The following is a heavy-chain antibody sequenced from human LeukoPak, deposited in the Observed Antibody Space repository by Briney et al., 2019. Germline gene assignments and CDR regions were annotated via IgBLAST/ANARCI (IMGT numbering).Heavy chain of an antibody. Sequence: GGSLRLSCAAAGFTFSDYYMSWIRQAPGKGLEWVSYISSSGSTIYYADSVKGRFTISRDNSKNTLYLQMNSLRAEDTAVYYCARDRGALGLTVFGIVNDAFDIWGQGTMVTVSS. CDR2: ISSSGSTI. D-gene: IGHD3-3*01. CDR1: GFTFSDYY. CDR3: ARDRGALGLTVFGIVNDAFDI. V-gene: IGHV3-11*04. J-gene: IGHJ3*02.